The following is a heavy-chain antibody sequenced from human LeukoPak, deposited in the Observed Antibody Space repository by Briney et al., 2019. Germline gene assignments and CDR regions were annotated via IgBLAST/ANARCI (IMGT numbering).Heavy chain of an antibody. CDR3: ARELKVGNTGYYLDY. D-gene: IGHD2/OR15-2a*01. Sequence: SETLPLTCTVSGDSISKYYWSWIRQPPGKGLEWIGYIYYSGNTNYNPSLKSRVTMSLDTSKNQFSLKLTSVTAADTALYYCARELKVGNTGYYLDYWGQGTLVTVSP. CDR1: GDSISKYY. V-gene: IGHV4-59*01. J-gene: IGHJ4*02. CDR2: IYYSGNT.